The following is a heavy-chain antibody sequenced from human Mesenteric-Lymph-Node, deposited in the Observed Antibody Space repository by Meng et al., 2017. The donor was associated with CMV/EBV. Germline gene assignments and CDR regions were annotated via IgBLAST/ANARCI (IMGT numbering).Heavy chain of an antibody. V-gene: IGHV3-30*04. J-gene: IGHJ4*02. CDR3: ARESRVAAGFDY. D-gene: IGHD6-19*01. CDR1: GFTFSSYA. Sequence: GESLKISCAASGFTFSSYAMHWVRQAPGKGLEWVAVISYDGSNKYYADSVKGRFTISRDNSKNTLYLQMNSLRAEDTAVYYCARESRVAAGFDYWGQGTLVTVSS. CDR2: ISYDGSNK.